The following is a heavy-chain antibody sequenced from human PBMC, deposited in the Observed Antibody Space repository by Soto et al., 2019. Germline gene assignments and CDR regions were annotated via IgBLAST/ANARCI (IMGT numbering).Heavy chain of an antibody. V-gene: IGHV3-23*01. D-gene: IGHD6-19*01. CDR2: ISGSGGST. CDR3: AKRYSSGWSPLRDNWFDP. J-gene: IGHJ5*02. CDR1: GFTFSSYA. Sequence: PGGSLRLSCAASGFTFSSYAMSWVRQAPGKGLEWVSAISGSGGSTYYADSVKGRFTISRDNSKNTLYLQMNSLRAEDTAVYYCAKRYSSGWSPLRDNWFDPWGRGTLVTVS.